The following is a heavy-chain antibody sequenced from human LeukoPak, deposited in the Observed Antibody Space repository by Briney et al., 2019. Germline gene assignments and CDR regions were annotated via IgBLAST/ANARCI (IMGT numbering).Heavy chain of an antibody. V-gene: IGHV3-33*08. J-gene: IGHJ3*01. CDR3: ARDHEEVHDAFDV. Sequence: PGGSLRLSCVASGFSFSNYAMTWVRQAPGKGLVWVAVIWYDGNNKYYADSVKGRFSISRDNSKNMLYLQMNSLRAEDTAVYYCARDHEEVHDAFDVWGQGTMVTASS. CDR2: IWYDGNNK. CDR1: GFSFSNYA.